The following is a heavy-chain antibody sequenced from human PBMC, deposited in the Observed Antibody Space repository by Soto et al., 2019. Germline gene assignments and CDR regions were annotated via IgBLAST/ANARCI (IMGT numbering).Heavy chain of an antibody. CDR3: ARGGAYCSGGSCYDFQH. V-gene: IGHV1-69*01. J-gene: IGHJ1*01. Sequence: QVQLVQSGAEVKKPGSSVKVSCKASGGTFSSYAISWVRQAPGQGLEWMGGIIPIFGTANYAQKFQGRVTLTADESTSTAYMELSSLRSEDTAVYYCARGGAYCSGGSCYDFQHWGQGTLVTVSS. CDR2: IIPIFGTA. D-gene: IGHD2-15*01. CDR1: GGTFSSYA.